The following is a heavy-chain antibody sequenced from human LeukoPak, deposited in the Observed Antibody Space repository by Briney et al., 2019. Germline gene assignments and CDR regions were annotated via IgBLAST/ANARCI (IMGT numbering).Heavy chain of an antibody. D-gene: IGHD3-22*01. CDR3: AARLSYYYDSSGYYYFDY. J-gene: IGHJ4*02. V-gene: IGHV1-24*01. CDR2: FDPEDGET. Sequence: ASVKVSCKGSGYNFDRYGVNWVRQAPGKGLEWMGGFDPEDGETIYAQKFQGRVTMTEDTSTDTAYMELSSLRSEDTAVYYCAARLSYYYDSSGYYYFDYWGQGTLVTVSS. CDR1: GYNFDRYG.